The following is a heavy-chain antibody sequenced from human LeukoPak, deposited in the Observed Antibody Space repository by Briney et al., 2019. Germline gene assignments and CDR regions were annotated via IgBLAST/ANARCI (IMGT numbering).Heavy chain of an antibody. D-gene: IGHD2-2*01. CDR2: IIPIFGTA. J-gene: IGHJ5*02. CDR3: ARDGDPIVVVPAALEP. Sequence: ASVKVSCKASGGTFSSYAISWVRQAPGQGLEWMGGIIPIFGTANYAQKFQGRVTITADESTSTAYMELSSLRSEDTAVYYCARDGDPIVVVPAALEPWGQGTLVTVFS. V-gene: IGHV1-69*01. CDR1: GGTFSSYA.